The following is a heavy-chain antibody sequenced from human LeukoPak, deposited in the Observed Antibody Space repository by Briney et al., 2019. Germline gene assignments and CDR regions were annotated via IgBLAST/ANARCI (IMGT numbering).Heavy chain of an antibody. CDR1: GFTFSDYY. CDR2: ISSSGSTI. V-gene: IGHV3-11*04. Sequence: GGSLRLSCAASGFTFSDYYMSWIRQAPGKGLEWVSYISSSGSTIYYADSVKGRFTISRDNAKNSLYLQMNSLRAEDTAVYYCATFPTLVRGAIIEYYFDYWGQGTLVTVSS. CDR3: ATFPTLVRGAIIEYYFDY. J-gene: IGHJ4*02. D-gene: IGHD3-10*01.